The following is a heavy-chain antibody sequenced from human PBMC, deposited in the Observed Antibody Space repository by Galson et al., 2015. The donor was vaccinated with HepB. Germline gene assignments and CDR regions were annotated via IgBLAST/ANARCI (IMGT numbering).Heavy chain of an antibody. CDR2: FDPEDGET. CDR1: GYTLTELS. D-gene: IGHD4/OR15-4a*01. Sequence: SVKVSCKVSGYTLTELSMHWVRQAPRKGLEWMGGFDPEDGETIYAQKFQGRVTMTEDTSTDTAYMELSSLRSEDTAVYYCATGTKGLKYYYYGMDVWGQGTTVTVSS. V-gene: IGHV1-24*01. CDR3: ATGTKGLKYYYYGMDV. J-gene: IGHJ6*02.